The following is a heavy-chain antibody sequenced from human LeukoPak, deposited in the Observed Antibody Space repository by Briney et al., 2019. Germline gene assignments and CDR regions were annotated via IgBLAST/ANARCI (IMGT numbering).Heavy chain of an antibody. CDR2: ISAYNGNT. D-gene: IGHD3-22*01. J-gene: IGHJ4*02. V-gene: IGHV1-18*03. CDR3: ARDAPTYYYDSSGYPTDY. CDR1: GYTFTSYG. Sequence: ASVKVSCKASGYTFTSYGISWVRQAPGQGLEWMGWISAYNGNTNYAQKLQGRVTMTTDTSTSTAYMELRSLRSDDMAVYYCARDAPTYYYDSSGYPTDYWGQGTLVTVSS.